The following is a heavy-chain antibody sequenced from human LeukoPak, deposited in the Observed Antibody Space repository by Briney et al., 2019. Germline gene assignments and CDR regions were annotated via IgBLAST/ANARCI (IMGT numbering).Heavy chain of an antibody. CDR3: TRGVALATAYYFDS. V-gene: IGHV1-18*04. Sequence: WASVKVSCKPSGFTFSAYGIAWVRQAPGHGPEWMGWISNHNGKTNYAQKFQDRITVTTETSTGTVSMELRSLKPDDTAIYYCTRGVALATAYYFDSWGRGTQVTVAS. J-gene: IGHJ4*02. D-gene: IGHD6-25*01. CDR2: ISNHNGKT. CDR1: GFTFSAYG.